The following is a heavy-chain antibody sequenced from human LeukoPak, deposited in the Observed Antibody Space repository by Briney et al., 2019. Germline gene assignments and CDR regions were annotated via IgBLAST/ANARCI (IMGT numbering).Heavy chain of an antibody. CDR2: FDPEDGET. V-gene: IGHV1-24*01. CDR1: GYTLTELS. D-gene: IGHD3-22*01. J-gene: IGHJ4*02. CDR3: ATAVLAYYYESSGPATLDY. Sequence: GASVKVSCKVSGYTLTELSMHWVRQAPGKGLEWMGGFDPEDGETIYAQKFQGRVTMTEDTSTDTAYMELSSLRSEDTAVYYCATAVLAYYYESSGPATLDYWGQGTLVTVSS.